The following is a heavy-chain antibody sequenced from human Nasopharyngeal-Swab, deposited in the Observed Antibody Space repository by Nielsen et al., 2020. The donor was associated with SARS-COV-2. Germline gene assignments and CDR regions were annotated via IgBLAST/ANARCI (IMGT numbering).Heavy chain of an antibody. CDR3: ARIEGSITIFGVVMWYFDY. V-gene: IGHV2-26*01. D-gene: IGHD3-3*01. Sequence: WIRQPPGKALEWRAHIFSNDEKSYSTSLKSRLTISKDTSKSQVVLTMTNMDPVDTATYYCARIEGSITIFGVVMWYFDYWGQGTLITVSS. CDR2: IFSNDEK. J-gene: IGHJ4*02.